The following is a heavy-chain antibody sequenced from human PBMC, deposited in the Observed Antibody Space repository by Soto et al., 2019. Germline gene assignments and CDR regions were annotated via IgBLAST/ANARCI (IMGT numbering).Heavy chain of an antibody. CDR1: GGSISSGGYY. Sequence: SETLSLTCTVSGGSISSGGYYWSWIRQHPGKGLEWIGYIYYSGSTYYNPSLKSRVTISVDTSKNQFSLKLSSVTAADTAVYYCARVAARPFSGDRAHDGMDVWGQGTTVTVSS. V-gene: IGHV4-31*03. J-gene: IGHJ6*02. D-gene: IGHD6-6*01. CDR2: IYYSGST. CDR3: ARVAARPFSGDRAHDGMDV.